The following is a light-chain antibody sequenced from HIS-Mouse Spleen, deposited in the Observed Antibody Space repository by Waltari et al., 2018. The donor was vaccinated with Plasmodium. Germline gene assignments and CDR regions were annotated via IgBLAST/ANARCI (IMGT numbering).Light chain of an antibody. Sequence: QSALTQPASVSGSPGQSITISCTGPSSDVGDSNYFSLYTQPQVTAPKRRIYDVSHRPSGVSNRFAGSKAGNTASLTIFVLQAEDEADYYCSSYTSSSTLYVFGTGTKVTVL. CDR2: DVS. J-gene: IGLJ1*01. V-gene: IGLV2-14*03. CDR1: SSDVGDSNY. CDR3: SSYTSSSTLYV.